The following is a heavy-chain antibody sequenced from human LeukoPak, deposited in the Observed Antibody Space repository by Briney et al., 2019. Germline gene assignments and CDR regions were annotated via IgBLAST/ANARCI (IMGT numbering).Heavy chain of an antibody. CDR1: GGPIDRHY. V-gene: IGHV4-59*11. CDR3: ASRPAGSTWYGVFDY. CDR2: VFYPGST. J-gene: IGHJ4*02. Sequence: SETLSLTCTASGGPIDRHYWSWIRQLPGKGLEWIGYVFYPGSTNYNPSLKSRVTMSLDTSRDQFSLRLTSVTAADTAIYYCASRPAGSTWYGVFDYWSQGTLVTVSS. D-gene: IGHD6-13*01.